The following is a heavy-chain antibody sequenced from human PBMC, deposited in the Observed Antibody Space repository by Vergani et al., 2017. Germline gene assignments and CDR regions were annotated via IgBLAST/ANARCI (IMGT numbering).Heavy chain of an antibody. CDR3: ARGADCGGDCYAFDY. D-gene: IGHD2-21*02. CDR2: IYTSGST. J-gene: IGHJ4*02. CDR1: GGSISSGSYY. V-gene: IGHV4-61*02. Sequence: QVQLQESGPGLVKPSQTLSLTCTVSGGSISSGSYYWSWIRQPAGKGLEWIGRIYTSGSTNYNPSLKSRVTISVDTSKNQFSLKLSSVTAADTAVYYCARGADCGGDCYAFDYWGQGTLVTVSS.